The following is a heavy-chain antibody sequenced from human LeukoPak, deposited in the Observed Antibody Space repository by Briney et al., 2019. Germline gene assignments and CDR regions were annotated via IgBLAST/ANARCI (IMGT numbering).Heavy chain of an antibody. D-gene: IGHD5-12*01. V-gene: IGHV1-3*04. Sequence: ASVKVSCKTSGYTFTIYPLHWVRQAPGQRLEWIGWINTDKGNTKYSEEFQGRVTITRDTFASTTYMELSSLRSEDTAVYYCARDVRRSDSGYAMFDYWGQGTLVTVSS. CDR2: INTDKGNT. J-gene: IGHJ4*02. CDR1: GYTFTIYP. CDR3: ARDVRRSDSGYAMFDY.